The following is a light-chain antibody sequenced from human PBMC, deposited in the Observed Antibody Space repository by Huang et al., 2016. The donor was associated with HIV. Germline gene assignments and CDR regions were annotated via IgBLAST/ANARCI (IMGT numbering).Light chain of an antibody. V-gene: IGKV3-15*01. Sequence: DMVMTQSPGTLSVSPGETATLSCRASQSVKKNLAWYQRKPGQAPRRLISGVSTWDTGVRARFSGNESETEFTLTITSVQSEDSAVYYCQQYNNWPPYDFGQGTKLEIK. CDR1: QSVKKN. J-gene: IGKJ2*01. CDR3: QQYNNWPPYD. CDR2: GVS.